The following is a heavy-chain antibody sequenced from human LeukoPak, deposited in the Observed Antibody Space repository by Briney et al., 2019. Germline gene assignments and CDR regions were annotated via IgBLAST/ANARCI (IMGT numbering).Heavy chain of an antibody. CDR1: GFTFDDYF. CDR3: ARSRARIAAAVYYFDY. Sequence: GGSLRLSCAAAGFTFDDYFMGWVRQASGKGLEWVSYITNSGYTMYYADSVRGRFTISKDNAKNSLYLHMSGLRAEDTAVYYCARSRARIAAAVYYFDYWGQGTPVTVS. V-gene: IGHV3-11*01. J-gene: IGHJ4*02. D-gene: IGHD6-13*01. CDR2: ITNSGYTM.